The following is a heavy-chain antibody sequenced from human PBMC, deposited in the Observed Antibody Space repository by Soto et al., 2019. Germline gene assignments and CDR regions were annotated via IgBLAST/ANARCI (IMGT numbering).Heavy chain of an antibody. CDR3: AKDLLRPGRAYGMDV. CDR1: GFTFSSYG. CDR2: ISYDGSNK. Sequence: QVQLVESGGGVVQPGRSLRLSCAASGFTFSSYGMHWVRQAPGKGLEWVAVISYDGSNKYYADSVKGRFTISRNNSKNPLYLQMTSLRAEETAVYYCAKDLLRPGRAYGMDVWGQGTTVTVSS. D-gene: IGHD6-25*01. J-gene: IGHJ6*02. V-gene: IGHV3-30*18.